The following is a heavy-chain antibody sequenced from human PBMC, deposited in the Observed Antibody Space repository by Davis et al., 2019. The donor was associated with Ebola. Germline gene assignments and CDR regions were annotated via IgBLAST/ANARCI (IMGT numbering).Heavy chain of an antibody. CDR2: ITSSSNSI. V-gene: IGHV3-21*04. Sequence: GESLKISCAAFGFNLTTYIMNWVRQTPGKGLEWVSSITSSSNSIYYADSVKGRFTISRDNAKNSLYLQMNSLRAEDTAVYYCAKSGLSFGVVKYHYGMDVWGKGTTVTVSS. J-gene: IGHJ6*04. CDR1: GFNLTTYI. D-gene: IGHD3-3*01. CDR3: AKSGLSFGVVKYHYGMDV.